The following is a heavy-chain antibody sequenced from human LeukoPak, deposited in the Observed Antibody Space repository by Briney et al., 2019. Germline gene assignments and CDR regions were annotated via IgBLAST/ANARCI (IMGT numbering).Heavy chain of an antibody. V-gene: IGHV3-74*01. CDR1: GFTFRTYW. Sequence: GGSLRLSCARSGFTFRTYWTHCVRQAPGKGLLWVSRVNTDETTTNYADSVQGRFTIARDNARNTLYLQMNSLRAEDTAVYYCARGDYGYSPLDYWGQGTLVSVSS. D-gene: IGHD5-18*01. CDR3: ARGDYGYSPLDY. CDR2: VNTDETTT. J-gene: IGHJ4*02.